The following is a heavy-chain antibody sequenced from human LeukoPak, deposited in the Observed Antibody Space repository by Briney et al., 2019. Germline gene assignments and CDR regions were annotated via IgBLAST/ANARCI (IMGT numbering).Heavy chain of an antibody. CDR3: AKDHSFDYGDPYYYYGMDV. CDR2: ISYDGSNK. D-gene: IGHD4-17*01. V-gene: IGHV3-30*18. CDR1: GFTFSSYG. Sequence: AGGSLRLSCAASGFTFSSYGMHWVRQAPGKGLEWVAVISYDGSNKYYADSVKGRFTISRDNSKNTLYLQMNCLRAEDTAVYYCAKDHSFDYGDPYYYYGMDVWGKGTTVTVSS. J-gene: IGHJ6*04.